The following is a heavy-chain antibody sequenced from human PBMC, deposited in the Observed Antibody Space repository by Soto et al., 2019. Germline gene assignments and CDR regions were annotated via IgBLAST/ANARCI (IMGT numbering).Heavy chain of an antibody. V-gene: IGHV4-4*02. CDR1: GGSISSYNW. D-gene: IGHD3-10*01. Sequence: QVQLQESGPGLVKPSGTLSLTCVVSGGSISSYNWWSWVRQPPGKGLEWIGEIYHSGSTNYNPSLKSRVTISVDKSKNQFSLKLSSVTAADTAVYYCASNYYGSGSNNYGMDVWSQGTTVTVSS. CDR3: ASNYYGSGSNNYGMDV. J-gene: IGHJ6*02. CDR2: IYHSGST.